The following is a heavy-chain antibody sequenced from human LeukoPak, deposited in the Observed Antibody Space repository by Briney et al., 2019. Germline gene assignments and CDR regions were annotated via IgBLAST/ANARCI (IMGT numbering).Heavy chain of an antibody. J-gene: IGHJ6*03. Sequence: SETLSLTCAVYGGSFSGYYWSWIRQPPGKGLEWIGEINHSGSTNYNPSLKSRVTISVDTSKNQFSLKLSSVTAADTAVYYCARCITGTTSQDYYYYMDVWGKGTTVTVSS. CDR2: INHSGST. CDR1: GGSFSGYY. CDR3: ARCITGTTSQDYYYYMDV. D-gene: IGHD1-20*01. V-gene: IGHV4-34*01.